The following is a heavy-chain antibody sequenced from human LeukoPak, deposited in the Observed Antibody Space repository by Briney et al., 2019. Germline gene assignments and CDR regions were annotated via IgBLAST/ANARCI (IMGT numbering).Heavy chain of an antibody. D-gene: IGHD3-10*01. V-gene: IGHV4-61*03. CDR2: IYYTGNT. J-gene: IGHJ4*02. CDR3: ARSQNYYGSGDY. CDR1: GVSVSNGNYY. Sequence: SETLSLTCTVSGVSVSNGNYYWSWLRQPPGKALEWIGYIYYTGNTYYNPSLEGRVTISVDTSKNHFSVKLSSVTAADTAVYYCARSQNYYGSGDYWSQGTLVTVSS.